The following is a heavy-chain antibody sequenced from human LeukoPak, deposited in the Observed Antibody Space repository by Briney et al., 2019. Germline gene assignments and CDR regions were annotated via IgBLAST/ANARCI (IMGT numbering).Heavy chain of an antibody. D-gene: IGHD1-26*01. CDR2: ANYSEST. CDR1: GGSISSYF. V-gene: IGHV4-59*01. Sequence: PSETLSLTCTVSGGSISSYFWSWIRQPPGKGLEWIAYANYSESTKYNHSLKSRVTISLDTSKNQFSLMLNSVTAADTAVYYCARDRRWDLQHAFDIWGQGTMVTVSS. J-gene: IGHJ3*02. CDR3: ARDRRWDLQHAFDI.